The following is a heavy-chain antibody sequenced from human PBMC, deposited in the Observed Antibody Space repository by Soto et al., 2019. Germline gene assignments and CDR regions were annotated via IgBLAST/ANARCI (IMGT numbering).Heavy chain of an antibody. CDR1: NGSINSRNW. J-gene: IGHJ5*01. V-gene: IGHV4-4*02. CDR2: IYHSGAT. CDR3: ATDRARAATGFAWFDS. D-gene: IGHD2-15*01. Sequence: QVRLQESGPGLVKPSGTLSLTCTVSNGSINSRNWWSWVRQSPPIGLDYIGEIYHSGATNYNPSLKRRGTRALDESKNEFSRRLASVTAADTAVYYCATDRARAATGFAWFDSWGQGIRVTVSS.